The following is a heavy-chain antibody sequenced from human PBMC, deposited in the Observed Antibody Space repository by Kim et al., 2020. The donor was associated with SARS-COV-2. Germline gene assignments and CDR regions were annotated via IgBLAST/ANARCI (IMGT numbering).Heavy chain of an antibody. V-gene: IGHV1-46*01. CDR2: INPSGGST. CDR1: GYTFTSYY. D-gene: IGHD3-16*01. Sequence: ASVKVSCKASGYTFTSYYMHWVRQAPGQGLEWMGIINPSGGSTSYAQKFQGRVTMTRDTSTSTVYMELSSLRSEDTAVYYCARVRPLLFNAGGEFDYWGQGTLVTVSS. CDR3: ARVRPLLFNAGGEFDY. J-gene: IGHJ4*02.